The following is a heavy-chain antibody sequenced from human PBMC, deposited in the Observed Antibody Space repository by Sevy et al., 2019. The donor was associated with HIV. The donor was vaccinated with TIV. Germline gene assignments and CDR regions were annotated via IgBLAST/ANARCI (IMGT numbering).Heavy chain of an antibody. J-gene: IGHJ6*02. Sequence: SETLSLTCTVSGGSVSSGSYYWSWIRQPPGKGLEWIGYIYYSGRTNYNPSLKSRVTISVDTSKNQFSLKLSFVTAADTAVYYCARVTYYYGSGSYPHYGMDVWGQGTTVTVSS. CDR2: IYYSGRT. CDR3: ARVTYYYGSGSYPHYGMDV. V-gene: IGHV4-61*01. CDR1: GGSVSSGSYY. D-gene: IGHD3-10*01.